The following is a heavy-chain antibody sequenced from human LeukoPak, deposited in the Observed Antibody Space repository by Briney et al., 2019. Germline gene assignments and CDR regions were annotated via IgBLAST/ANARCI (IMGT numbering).Heavy chain of an antibody. CDR1: GYTFTSYG. J-gene: IGHJ5*02. CDR2: ISAYNGNT. D-gene: IGHD4-23*01. V-gene: IGHV1-18*01. Sequence: ASMKVSCKASGYTFTSYGISWVRQAPGQGLEWMGWISAYNGNTNYAQKFQGRVTMTRDMSTSIDYMELSSLRSEDTAVYYCARDNSVEDTAWWFDPWGQGTLVTVSS. CDR3: ARDNSVEDTAWWFDP.